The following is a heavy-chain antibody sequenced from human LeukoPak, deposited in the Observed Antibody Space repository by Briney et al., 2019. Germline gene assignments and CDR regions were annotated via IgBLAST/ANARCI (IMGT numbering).Heavy chain of an antibody. Sequence: PGGSLRLFCAASGFTFSSYAMHWVRQAPGKGLEWVAVISYDGSNKYYADSVKGRFTISRDNSKNTLYLQMNSLRAEDTAVYYCARDQGSSGSNYYYGMDVWGQGTTVTVSS. V-gene: IGHV3-30-3*01. CDR1: GFTFSSYA. CDR2: ISYDGSNK. J-gene: IGHJ6*02. D-gene: IGHD6-19*01. CDR3: ARDQGSSGSNYYYGMDV.